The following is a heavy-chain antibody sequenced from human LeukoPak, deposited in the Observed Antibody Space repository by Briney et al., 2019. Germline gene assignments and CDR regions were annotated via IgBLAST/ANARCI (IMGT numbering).Heavy chain of an antibody. CDR2: IYPDDSDT. J-gene: IGHJ6*03. D-gene: IGHD2-8*01. V-gene: IGHV5-51*01. Sequence: KCGESLKISCKGSGYSFTSYWIGWVRQMPGKGLEWMGIIYPDDSDTRYSPSFEGQVIISVDKSISTAYLQWSSLKASDTATYYCARHGHCTNGVCYSNYYYYMDVWGKGTTVTVSS. CDR1: GYSFTSYW. CDR3: ARHGHCTNGVCYSNYYYYMDV.